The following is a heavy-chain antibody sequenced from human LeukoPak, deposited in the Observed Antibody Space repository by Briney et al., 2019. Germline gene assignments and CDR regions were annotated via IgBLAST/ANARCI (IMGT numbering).Heavy chain of an antibody. D-gene: IGHD6-13*01. Sequence: SETLSLTCTVSGGSISSYYWSWIRQPPGKGLEWIGYIYYSGSTNYNPSLKSRVTISVDTSENQFSLKLSSVTAADTAVYYCASSSSSSWTLYFDYWGQGTLVTVSS. CDR3: ASSSSSSWTLYFDY. CDR1: GGSISSYY. J-gene: IGHJ4*02. V-gene: IGHV4-59*01. CDR2: IYYSGST.